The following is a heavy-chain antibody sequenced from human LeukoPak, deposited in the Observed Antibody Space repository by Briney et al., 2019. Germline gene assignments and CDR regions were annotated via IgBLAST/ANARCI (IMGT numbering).Heavy chain of an antibody. D-gene: IGHD6-13*01. CDR2: ISYDGSNK. Sequence: PGRSLRLSCAASGFTFSSYGMHWVRQAPGKGLEWVAVISYDGSNKYYADSVKGRFTISRDNSKNALYLQMNSLRAEDTAVYYCAKDSEDSSNWYTAPDCWGQGALVTVSS. CDR1: GFTFSSYG. CDR3: AKDSEDSSNWYTAPDC. V-gene: IGHV3-30*18. J-gene: IGHJ4*02.